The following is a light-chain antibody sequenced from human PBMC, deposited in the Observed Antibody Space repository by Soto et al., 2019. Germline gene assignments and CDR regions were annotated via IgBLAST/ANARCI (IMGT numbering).Light chain of an antibody. CDR1: QSVSRN. J-gene: IGKJ1*01. V-gene: IGKV3-15*01. Sequence: EIVMTQSPVTLSVSPGERATLSCRASQSVSRNLAWYQQKIGQPPRLLIYYASTRATGVPARFSGSGSGTEFTLTISSLQSEDFAVYYCQQYNNWPPWTFGQGTKVEV. CDR2: YAS. CDR3: QQYNNWPPWT.